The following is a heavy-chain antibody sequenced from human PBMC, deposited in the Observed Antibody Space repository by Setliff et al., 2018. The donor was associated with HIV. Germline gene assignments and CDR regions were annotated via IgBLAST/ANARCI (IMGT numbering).Heavy chain of an antibody. Sequence: SETLSLTCTVSGGSISSYYWSWIRQPAGKGLEWIGRFYTSGSTNYNPSLKSRVTMSVDTSKNQFSLKVRYVTAADTAMYYCAREIWGQVAHVPYGMDVWGQGTTVTVSS. CDR2: FYTSGST. V-gene: IGHV4-4*07. D-gene: IGHD5-12*01. J-gene: IGHJ6*02. CDR3: AREIWGQVAHVPYGMDV. CDR1: GGSISSYY.